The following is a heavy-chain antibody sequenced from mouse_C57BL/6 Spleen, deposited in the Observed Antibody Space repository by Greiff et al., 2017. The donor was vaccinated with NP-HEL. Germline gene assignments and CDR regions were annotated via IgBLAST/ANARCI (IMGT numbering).Heavy chain of an antibody. V-gene: IGHV1-62-2*01. CDR1: GYTFTEYT. Sequence: QVQLQQSGAELVKPGASVKLSCKASGYTFTEYTIHWVKQRSGQGLEWIGWFYPGSGSIKYNEKFKDKATLTADKSSSTVYMELSRLTSEDSAVYFCARHEAYYYGSLGGYFDVWGTGTTVTVSS. J-gene: IGHJ1*03. CDR3: ARHEAYYYGSLGGYFDV. D-gene: IGHD1-1*01. CDR2: FYPGSGSI.